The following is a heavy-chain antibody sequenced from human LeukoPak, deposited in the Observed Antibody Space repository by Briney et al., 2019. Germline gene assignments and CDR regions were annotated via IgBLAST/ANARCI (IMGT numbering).Heavy chain of an antibody. D-gene: IGHD3-10*01. V-gene: IGHV4-59*12. CDR2: IYYSGST. CDR1: GGSISSYY. Sequence: SETLSLTCTVSGGSISSYYWSWIRQPPGKGLEWIGYIYYSGSTNYSPSLKSRVTISVDTSKNQFSLKLSSVTAADTAVYYCASGSSLWFGESYFDYWGQGTLVTVSS. J-gene: IGHJ4*02. CDR3: ASGSSLWFGESYFDY.